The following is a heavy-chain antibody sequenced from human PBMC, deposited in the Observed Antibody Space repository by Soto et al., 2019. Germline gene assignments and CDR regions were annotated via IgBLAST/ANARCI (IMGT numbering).Heavy chain of an antibody. D-gene: IGHD2-2*01. Sequence: SETLSLTCAVYGGSFSGYYWSWIRQPPGKGLEWIGEINHSGSTNYNPSLKSRVTISVDTSKNQFSLKLSSVTAADTAVYYCARDSPLYCSSTSCYRYYYYYYYMDVWGKGTTVTVSS. V-gene: IGHV4-34*01. CDR2: INHSGST. J-gene: IGHJ6*03. CDR3: ARDSPLYCSSTSCYRYYYYYYYMDV. CDR1: GGSFSGYY.